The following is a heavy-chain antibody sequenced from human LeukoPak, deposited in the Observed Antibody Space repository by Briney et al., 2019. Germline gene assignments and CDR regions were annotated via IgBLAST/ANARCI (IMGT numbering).Heavy chain of an antibody. CDR3: ARDLWFGGPRGAFDI. Sequence: SETLSLTCTVSGGSISSYYWSWIRQPPGKGLEWIGYIYYSGSTNYNPSLKSRVTISVDTSKNQFSLKLSSVTAADTAVYYCARDLWFGGPRGAFDIWGQGTMVTVSS. J-gene: IGHJ3*02. CDR1: GGSISSYY. D-gene: IGHD3-10*01. V-gene: IGHV4-59*01. CDR2: IYYSGST.